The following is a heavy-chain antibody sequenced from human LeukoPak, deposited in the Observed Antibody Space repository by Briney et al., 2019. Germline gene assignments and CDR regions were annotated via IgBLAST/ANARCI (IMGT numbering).Heavy chain of an antibody. D-gene: IGHD6-6*01. Sequence: ASAKVSCKASGYTFTSYDINWVRQATGQGLEWMGWMNPNSGNVGYAQKFQGRVTMTRNTSISTAYMELSSLRSEDTAVYYCARAHTLYSSSSYGYWGQGTLVTVSS. V-gene: IGHV1-8*01. CDR3: ARAHTLYSSSSYGY. CDR1: GYTFTSYD. CDR2: MNPNSGNV. J-gene: IGHJ4*02.